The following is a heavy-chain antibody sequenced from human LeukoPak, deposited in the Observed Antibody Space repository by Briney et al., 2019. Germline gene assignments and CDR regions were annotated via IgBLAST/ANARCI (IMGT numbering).Heavy chain of an antibody. CDR3: ATSRYDFWSGYSVPY. CDR1: GYTLTELS. Sequence: ASVKVSCRVSGYTLTELSMHWVRQAPGKGLEWMGGFDPEDGETIYAQKFRGRVTMTEDTSTDTAYMELSSLRSEDTAVYYCATSRYDFWSGYSVPYWGQGTLVTVSS. CDR2: FDPEDGET. D-gene: IGHD3-3*01. J-gene: IGHJ4*02. V-gene: IGHV1-24*01.